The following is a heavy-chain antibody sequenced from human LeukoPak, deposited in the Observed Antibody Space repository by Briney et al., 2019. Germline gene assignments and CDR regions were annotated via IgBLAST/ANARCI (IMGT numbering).Heavy chain of an antibody. CDR3: ASMDPYYYGSGSYRPTASFDY. CDR1: GYTFTSYG. CDR2: ISAYNGNT. J-gene: IGHJ4*02. Sequence: ASVKVSCKASGYTFTSYGISWVRQAPGQGLEWMGWISAYNGNTNYAQKLQGRVTITTDESTSTAYMELSSLRSEDTAVYYCASMDPYYYGSGSYRPTASFDYWGQGTLVTVSS. V-gene: IGHV1-18*01. D-gene: IGHD3-10*01.